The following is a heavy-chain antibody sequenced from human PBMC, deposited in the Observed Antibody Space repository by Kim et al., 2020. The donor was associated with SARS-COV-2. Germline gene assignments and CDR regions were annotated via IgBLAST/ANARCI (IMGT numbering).Heavy chain of an antibody. D-gene: IGHD2-21*01. CDR3: ARHLREWPPTIPYYFD. Sequence: SETLSLTCTVSGGSISSSSYYWGWIRQPPGKGLEWIGSIYYSGSTYYNPSLKSRVTISVDTSKNQFSLKLSSVTAADTAVDYCARHLREWPPTIPYYFD. CDR2: IYYSGST. J-gene: IGHJ4*01. V-gene: IGHV4-39*01. CDR1: GGSISSSSYY.